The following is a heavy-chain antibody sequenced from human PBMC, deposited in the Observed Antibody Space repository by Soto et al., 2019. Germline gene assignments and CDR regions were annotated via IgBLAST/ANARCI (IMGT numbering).Heavy chain of an antibody. CDR3: ARHYGLPGYCTNGVCYPFDY. Sequence: PGESLKISCKGSGYSFTSYWIGWVRQMPGKGLEWMGIIYPGDSDTRYSPSFQGQVTISADKSISTAYLQWSSLKASDTAMYYCARHYGLPGYCTNGVCYPFDYWGQGTLVTVSS. CDR2: IYPGDSDT. J-gene: IGHJ4*02. D-gene: IGHD2-8*01. CDR1: GYSFTSYW. V-gene: IGHV5-51*01.